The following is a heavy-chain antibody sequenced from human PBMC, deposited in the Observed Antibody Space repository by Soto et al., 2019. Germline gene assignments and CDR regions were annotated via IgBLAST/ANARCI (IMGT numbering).Heavy chain of an antibody. V-gene: IGHV3-33*01. CDR3: ARDAGKEEAIDY. J-gene: IGHJ4*02. CDR1: GFTFRKFG. CDR2: VWHDGTNK. Sequence: QVQVVESGGGVVQPGRSLRLSCAASGFTFRKFGMHWVRQAPGKGLEWVAVVWHDGTNKYYGDFVEGRLTISRDNSKNTVYLQMNSVRAEDTAVYYCARDAGKEEAIDYWGQGTLVTVSS.